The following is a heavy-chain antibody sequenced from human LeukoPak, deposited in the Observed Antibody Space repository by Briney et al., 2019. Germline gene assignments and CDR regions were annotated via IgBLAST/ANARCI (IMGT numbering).Heavy chain of an antibody. V-gene: IGHV3-33*01. CDR3: ARDHIQWLVQGQDY. CDR2: IWYDGGNK. Sequence: PGGSLRLSCAASGFTFSSYGMHWVRQAPGKGLGWVSVIWYDGGNKYYADSVKGRFTISRDNSKNTLYLQMNSLRAEDTAVYYCARDHIQWLVQGQDYWGQGTLVTVSS. D-gene: IGHD6-19*01. J-gene: IGHJ4*02. CDR1: GFTFSSYG.